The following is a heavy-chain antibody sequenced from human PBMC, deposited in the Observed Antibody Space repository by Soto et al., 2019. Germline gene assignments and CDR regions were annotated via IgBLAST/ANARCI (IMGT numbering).Heavy chain of an antibody. D-gene: IGHD2-8*01. CDR3: AGGGDIVLMVYAPPHYYSGMDV. V-gene: IGHV1-18*01. CDR2: ISAYNGNT. Sequence: ASVKVSCKASGYTFTSYGSSWVRQAPGQGLEWMGWISAYNGNTNYAQKRQGRVTITTATSTSTAHMELRSPRSDDTAVYYCAGGGDIVLMVYAPPHYYSGMDVGGQETKVT. CDR1: GYTFTSYG. J-gene: IGHJ6*02.